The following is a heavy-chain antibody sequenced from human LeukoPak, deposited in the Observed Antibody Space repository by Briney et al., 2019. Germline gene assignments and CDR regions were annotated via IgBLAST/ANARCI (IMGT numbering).Heavy chain of an antibody. CDR2: ISYDGSNK. Sequence: PGGSLRLSCAASGFTFSSYAMHWVRQAPGKGLEWVAVISYDGSNKYYADSVKGRFTISRDNSKNTLYLQMNSLRAEDTAVYYCAKDAGGMAPVGWFDPWGQGTLVTVSS. CDR1: GFTFSSYA. V-gene: IGHV3-30-3*01. CDR3: AKDAGGMAPVGWFDP. J-gene: IGHJ5*02. D-gene: IGHD5-24*01.